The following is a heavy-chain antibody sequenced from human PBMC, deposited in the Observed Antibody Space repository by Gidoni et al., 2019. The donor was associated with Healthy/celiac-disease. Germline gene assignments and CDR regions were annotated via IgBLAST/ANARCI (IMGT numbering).Heavy chain of an antibody. CDR1: GFTFSSYA. CDR2: ISGSGGST. V-gene: IGHV3-23*04. J-gene: IGHJ6*02. D-gene: IGHD6-6*01. CDR3: AKVGYSSSTWVNYYGMDV. Sequence: EVQLVESGGGLVQPGGSLRLSCAASGFTFSSYAMSWVRQAPGKGLEWVSAISGSGGSTYYADSLKGRFTISRDNSKSTLYLQMNSLRAEDTAVYYCAKVGYSSSTWVNYYGMDVWGQGTTVTVSS.